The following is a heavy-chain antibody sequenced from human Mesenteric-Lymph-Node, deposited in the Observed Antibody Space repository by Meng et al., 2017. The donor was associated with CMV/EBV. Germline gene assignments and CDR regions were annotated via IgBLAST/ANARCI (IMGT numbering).Heavy chain of an antibody. J-gene: IGHJ5*02. CDR3: AGGISYSWVS. D-gene: IGHD4-11*01. V-gene: IGHV4-4*02. Sequence: SRPCAVSRDSIISSMWWSWVRQPPGKGLEWIGEIYHSGTTSYNPSLNSRITISIDKSKNQFSLKVNSVTAADTAVYYCAGGISYSWVSWGQGTLVTVSS. CDR2: IYHSGTT. CDR1: RDSIISSMW.